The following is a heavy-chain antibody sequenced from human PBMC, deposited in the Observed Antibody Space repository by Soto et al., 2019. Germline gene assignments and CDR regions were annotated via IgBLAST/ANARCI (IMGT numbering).Heavy chain of an antibody. J-gene: IGHJ4*02. D-gene: IGHD5-12*01. CDR2: IIPMSATP. CDR3: ATNSGGYNYIAIY. Sequence: QVQLVQSGTEVKEPGSSVKVSCRASGATFRSHAFTWVRQAPGQGLELMGGIIPMSATPFYPQTFQDRFTITADESASTVYMAVNSVRSEDTAVYYCATNSGGYNYIAIYWGQGTLVTVSS. CDR1: GATFRSHA. V-gene: IGHV1-69*12.